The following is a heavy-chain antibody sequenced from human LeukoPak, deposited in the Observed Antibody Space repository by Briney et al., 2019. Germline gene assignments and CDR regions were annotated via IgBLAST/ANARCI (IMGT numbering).Heavy chain of an antibody. Sequence: SETLSLTCTVSGGSISSYYWSWIRQPPGKGLEWIENVYNTGNTNYNPSLESRVAISVDTSKTQFSLRLSSVTAADTAVYYCARAVGDYGYGRYFDYWGQGTLVTVSS. CDR3: ARAVGDYGYGRYFDY. CDR1: GGSISSYY. V-gene: IGHV4-59*01. D-gene: IGHD5-12*01. CDR2: VYNTGNT. J-gene: IGHJ4*02.